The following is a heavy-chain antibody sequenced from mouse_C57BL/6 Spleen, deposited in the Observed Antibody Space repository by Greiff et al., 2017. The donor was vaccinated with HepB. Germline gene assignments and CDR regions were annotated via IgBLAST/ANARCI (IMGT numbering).Heavy chain of an antibody. CDR2: IDPNSGGT. CDR1: GYTFTSYW. CDR3: ARSLMTSITTVVARAMDY. Sequence: VQLQQPGAELVKPGASVKLSCKASGYTFTSYWMHWVKQRPGRGLEWIGRIDPNSGGTKYNEKFKSKATLTVDKPSSTAYMQLSSLTSEDSAVYYCARSLMTSITTVVARAMDYWGQGTSVTVSS. J-gene: IGHJ4*01. V-gene: IGHV1-72*01. D-gene: IGHD1-1*01.